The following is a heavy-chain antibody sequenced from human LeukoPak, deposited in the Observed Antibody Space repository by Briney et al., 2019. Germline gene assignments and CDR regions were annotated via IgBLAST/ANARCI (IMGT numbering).Heavy chain of an antibody. CDR2: INPSGGST. J-gene: IGHJ4*02. CDR3: AGDLTYYDILTGYYSRYYFDY. CDR1: GYTFTSYY. V-gene: IGHV1-46*04. D-gene: IGHD3-9*01. Sequence: GASVKVSCKASGYTFTSYYMHWVRQAPRQGLEWMGIINPSGGSTSYAQKLQGRVTMTRDTSTSTVYMELSSLRSEDPAVYYCAGDLTYYDILTGYYSRYYFDYWGQGTLVTVSS.